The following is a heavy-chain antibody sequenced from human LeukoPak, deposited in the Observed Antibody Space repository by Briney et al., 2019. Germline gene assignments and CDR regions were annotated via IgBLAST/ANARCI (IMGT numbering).Heavy chain of an antibody. CDR1: GFTFSDYY. D-gene: IGHD3-22*01. J-gene: IGHJ4*02. CDR2: ISSSGSTI. Sequence: GGSLRLSCAASGFTFSDYYMSWIRQAPGKGLEWVSYISSSGSTICYADSLKGRFTISRDNSKNTLYLQMNSLRAEDTAVYYCAKDSNKESIVVVITSFDYWGQGTLVTVSS. V-gene: IGHV3-11*01. CDR3: AKDSNKESIVVVITSFDY.